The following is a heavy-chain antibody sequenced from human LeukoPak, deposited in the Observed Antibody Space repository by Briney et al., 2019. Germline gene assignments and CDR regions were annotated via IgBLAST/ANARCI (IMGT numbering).Heavy chain of an antibody. CDR1: GGSISSHY. D-gene: IGHD2-2*02. J-gene: IGHJ5*02. CDR2: IYYSGST. V-gene: IGHV4-59*11. CDR3: ARVRFYCSSTSCYRFDP. Sequence: SETLSLTCTVSGGSISSHYWSWIRQPPGKGLEWIGYIYYSGSTNYNPSLKSRVTISVDTSKNQFSLRLSSVTAADTAVYYCARVRFYCSSTSCYRFDPWGQGTLVTVSS.